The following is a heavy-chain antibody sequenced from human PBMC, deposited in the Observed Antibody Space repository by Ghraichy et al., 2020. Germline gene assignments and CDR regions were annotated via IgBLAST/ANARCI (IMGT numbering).Heavy chain of an antibody. CDR1: GGSISSSSYY. D-gene: IGHD6-13*01. J-gene: IGHJ3*02. Sequence: SETLSLTCTVSGGSISSSSYYWGWIRQPPGKGLEWIGSIYYSGSTYYNPSLKSRVTISVDTSKNQFSLKLSSVTAADTAVYYCARAPQLAKIRNPVGAFDIWGQGTMVTVSS. CDR2: IYYSGST. CDR3: ARAPQLAKIRNPVGAFDI. V-gene: IGHV4-39*01.